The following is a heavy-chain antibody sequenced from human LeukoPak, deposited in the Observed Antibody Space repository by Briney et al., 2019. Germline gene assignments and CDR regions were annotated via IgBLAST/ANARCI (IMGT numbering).Heavy chain of an antibody. CDR3: ARVTPPYYGSGSYYLSSYYFDY. Sequence: ASVKVSCKASGYTFTSYGISWVRQAPGQGLEWMGWLSAYNGNTNYAQKLQGRVTMTTDTSTSTAYMELRSLRSDDTAVYYCARVTPPYYGSGSYYLSSYYFDYWGQGTLVTVSS. CDR2: LSAYNGNT. D-gene: IGHD3-10*01. J-gene: IGHJ4*02. V-gene: IGHV1-18*01. CDR1: GYTFTSYG.